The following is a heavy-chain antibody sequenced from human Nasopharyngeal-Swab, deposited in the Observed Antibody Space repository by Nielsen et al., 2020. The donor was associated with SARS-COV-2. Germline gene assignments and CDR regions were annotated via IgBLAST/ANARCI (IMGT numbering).Heavy chain of an antibody. J-gene: IGHJ3*02. Sequence: GGSLRLSCAASGFPFSTYWMHWVRQAPGEGLVWVSRINSDGSSTRYADSVKGRFTISRDNAKNTLYLQMNSLRAEDTAMYYCTRDPDDYGSGSFYNWGQGTMVTVSS. D-gene: IGHD3-10*01. CDR2: INSDGSST. V-gene: IGHV3-74*01. CDR1: GFPFSTYW. CDR3: TRDPDDYGSGSFYN.